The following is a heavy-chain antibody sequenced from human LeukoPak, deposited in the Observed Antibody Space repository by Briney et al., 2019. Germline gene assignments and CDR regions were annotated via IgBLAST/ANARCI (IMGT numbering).Heavy chain of an antibody. CDR3: ARAGYGDYVDYYYGMDV. Sequence: SETLSLTCTVSGGSISSYYWSWIRQPPGKGLEWIGYIYYSGSTNYNPSLKSRVTISVDTSKNQFSLKLSSVTAADTAVYYCARAGYGDYVDYYYGMDVWGKGTTVTVSS. J-gene: IGHJ6*04. CDR2: IYYSGST. CDR1: GGSISSYY. V-gene: IGHV4-59*01. D-gene: IGHD4-17*01.